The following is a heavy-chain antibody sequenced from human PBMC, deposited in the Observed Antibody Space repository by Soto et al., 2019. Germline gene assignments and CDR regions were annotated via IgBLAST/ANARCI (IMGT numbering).Heavy chain of an antibody. J-gene: IGHJ6*02. CDR1: GYTFTSYC. V-gene: IGHV1-46*01. CDR2: INPSGGST. CDR3: ARDHGIVVVPAASPRYGMDV. Sequence: ASVKVSCKASGYTFTSYCMHWVRQAPGQGLEWMGIINPSGGSTSYAQKFQGRVTMTRDTSTSTVYMELSSLRSEDTAVYYCARDHGIVVVPAASPRYGMDVWGQGTTVTVSS. D-gene: IGHD2-2*01.